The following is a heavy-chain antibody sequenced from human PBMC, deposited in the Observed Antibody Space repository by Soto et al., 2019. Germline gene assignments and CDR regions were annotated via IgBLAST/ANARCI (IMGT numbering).Heavy chain of an antibody. V-gene: IGHV1-3*01. J-gene: IGHJ4*02. CDR1: GYTFTSYA. CDR2: INAGNGNT. Sequence: ASVKVSCKASGYTFTSYAMHWVRQAPGQRLEWMGWINAGNGNTKYSQKFQGRVTITRDTSASTAYMELSSLRSEDTAVYYRARDNVPEGSSWPDYWGQGTLVTVSS. CDR3: ARDNVPEGSSWPDY. D-gene: IGHD6-13*01.